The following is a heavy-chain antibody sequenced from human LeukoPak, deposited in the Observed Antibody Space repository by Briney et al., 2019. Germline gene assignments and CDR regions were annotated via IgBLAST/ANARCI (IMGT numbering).Heavy chain of an antibody. J-gene: IGHJ4*02. CDR1: GCTFRSNW. D-gene: IGHD2-2*03. CDR2: INTDGSDT. V-gene: IGHV3-74*01. Sequence: GGSLRLSCAASGCTFRSNWMHWVRQGPGKGLVWVSRINTDGSDTTYADFVKGRFTISRDNAKNTLYLQMNSLRAEDTAVYYCARSAGYAVDYWGQGTLVTVSS. CDR3: ARSAGYAVDY.